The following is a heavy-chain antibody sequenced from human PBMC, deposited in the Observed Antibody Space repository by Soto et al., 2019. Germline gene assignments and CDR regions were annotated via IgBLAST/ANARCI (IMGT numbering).Heavy chain of an antibody. CDR1: GFTFSTYW. CDR2: IKEDGSEK. J-gene: IGHJ6*02. Sequence: GESLKISCISGFTFSTYWMSWVRQAPGKGLEWVANIKEDGSEKYYVDSVEGRFTISRDNAKNSLYLQMTSLRAEDTALYYCARGWGYFDSSGFPYLYAMDVWGQGTTVTVSS. V-gene: IGHV3-7*01. D-gene: IGHD3-22*01. CDR3: ARGWGYFDSSGFPYLYAMDV.